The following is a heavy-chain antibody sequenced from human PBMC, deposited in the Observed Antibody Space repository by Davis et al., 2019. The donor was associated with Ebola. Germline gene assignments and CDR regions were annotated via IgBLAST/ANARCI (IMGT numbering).Heavy chain of an antibody. CDR1: GFTFSDYY. J-gene: IGHJ4*02. V-gene: IGHV3-11*01. CDR3: AKDSGGGDFWSGYPDY. CDR2: ISSSGSTI. Sequence: GESLKISCAASGFTFSDYYMSWIRQAPGKGLEWVSYISSSGSTIYYADSVKGRFTISRDNSKNSLYLQMNSLRTEDTALYYCAKDSGGGDFWSGYPDYWGQGTLVTVSS. D-gene: IGHD3-3*01.